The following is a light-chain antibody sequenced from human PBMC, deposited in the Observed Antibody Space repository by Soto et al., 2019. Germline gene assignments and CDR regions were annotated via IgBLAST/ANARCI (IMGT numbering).Light chain of an antibody. Sequence: DIQMTQSPSSVSASVLARVTITCLASQGISSWLAWYQQKPGKAPKLLIYDASTLQTGVPSRFSGSGSGTDFTLTISYLQSEDFGTYYCQQFYNYPRTFGQGTKVDIK. CDR1: QGISSW. CDR3: QQFYNYPRT. V-gene: IGKV1-12*01. J-gene: IGKJ1*01. CDR2: DAS.